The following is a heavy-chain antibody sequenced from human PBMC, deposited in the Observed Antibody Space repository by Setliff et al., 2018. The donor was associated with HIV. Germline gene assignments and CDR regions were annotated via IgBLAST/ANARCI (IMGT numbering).Heavy chain of an antibody. J-gene: IGHJ6*03. Sequence: ETLSLTCAVYGASFSNYYWSWVRQPPGKGLEWIGENNHREDTNYNPSLKSRVTISVDTSKNQFSLKLSSVTAADTAVYFCARMAAAGRGHYYYYVDVWGKGTTVTSP. CDR1: GASFSNYY. V-gene: IGHV4-34*01. D-gene: IGHD6-13*01. CDR2: NNHREDT. CDR3: ARMAAAGRGHYYYYVDV.